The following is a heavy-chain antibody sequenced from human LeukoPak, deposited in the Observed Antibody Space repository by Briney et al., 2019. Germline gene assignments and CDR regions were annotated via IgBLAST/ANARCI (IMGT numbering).Heavy chain of an antibody. J-gene: IGHJ4*02. CDR2: IYDGGDT. D-gene: IGHD1-26*01. V-gene: IGHV4-59*08. Sequence: PSETLSLTCVVSGGSMRSYYWSWIRQPPGKGLESIGYIYDGGDTNYNPSLKSRVTISADTSKNQFSLNLASVTAADMAVYYCARQVGAMRFDYWGQGILVTVSS. CDR1: GGSMRSYY. CDR3: ARQVGAMRFDY.